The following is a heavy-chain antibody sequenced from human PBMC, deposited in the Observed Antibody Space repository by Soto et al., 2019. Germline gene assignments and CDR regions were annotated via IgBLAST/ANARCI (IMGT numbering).Heavy chain of an antibody. CDR1: GFSLSTSAMR. J-gene: IGHJ4*02. Sequence: SGPTMVNPTETLTLTCTFSGFSLSTSAMRVSWIRQPPEKALEWLARIDWDDDKFYSTSLKTRLTISKDTSKNQVVLILTNVDPVDTATYYCARGYGDYYCDYWGQGTMGTVSS. CDR2: IDWDDDK. V-gene: IGHV2-70*04. CDR3: ARGYGDYYCDY. D-gene: IGHD4-17*01.